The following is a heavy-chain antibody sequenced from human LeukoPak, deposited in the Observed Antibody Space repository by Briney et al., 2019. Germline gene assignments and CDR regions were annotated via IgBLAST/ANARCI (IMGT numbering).Heavy chain of an antibody. CDR3: ARLVYGSGSYPNHFDY. CDR2: IYPGDSAT. D-gene: IGHD3-10*01. Sequence: GESLQISCKGSGYSFTSYWIAWVRQMPGKGLEWMGIIYPGDSATRYSPSFQGQVTISADNSINTAYLQWSSLKASDTAMYYCARLVYGSGSYPNHFDYWGQGTLVTVSS. J-gene: IGHJ4*02. CDR1: GYSFTSYW. V-gene: IGHV5-51*01.